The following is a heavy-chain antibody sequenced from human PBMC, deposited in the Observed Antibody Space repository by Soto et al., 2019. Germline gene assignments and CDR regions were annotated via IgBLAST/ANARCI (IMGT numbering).Heavy chain of an antibody. J-gene: IGHJ4*02. D-gene: IGHD3-3*01. CDR1: GYTFSRYG. Sequence: AASVKVSCKASGYTFSRYGISWVRQAPGQGLEWMGWISAYNGNTNYAQKLQGRVTMTTDTSTSTAYMELRSLRSDDTAVYYCARVTVTIFGVVRLAGDYWGQGTLVTVSS. CDR2: ISAYNGNT. V-gene: IGHV1-18*01. CDR3: ARVTVTIFGVVRLAGDY.